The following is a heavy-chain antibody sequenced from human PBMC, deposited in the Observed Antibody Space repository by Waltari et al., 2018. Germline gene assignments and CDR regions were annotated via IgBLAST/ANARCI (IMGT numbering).Heavy chain of an antibody. CDR1: GFTFSSYG. J-gene: IGHJ6*02. CDR2: ILYDGSNK. V-gene: IGHV3-33*01. CDR3: ARDAGYSSSWSYYYYYYGMDV. D-gene: IGHD6-13*01. Sequence: QVQLVESGGGVVQPGRSLRLSCAASGFTFSSYGMHWVRQAPGQGLEWVAVILYDGSNKYYADAVKGRFTISRDNSKNTLYLQMNSLRAEDTAVYYCARDAGYSSSWSYYYYYYGMDVWGQGTTVTVSS.